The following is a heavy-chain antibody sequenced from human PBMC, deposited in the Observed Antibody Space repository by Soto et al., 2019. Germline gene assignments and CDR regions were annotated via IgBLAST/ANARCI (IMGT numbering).Heavy chain of an antibody. J-gene: IGHJ1*01. D-gene: IGHD6-13*01. CDR3: AHRRRWCSSSWYIGGEDFQH. Sequence: QITLKESGPTLVKPTQTLTLTCTFSGFSLSTSGVGVGWIRQPPGKALEWLALIYWDDDKRYSPSLKSRLTSTKDTSKNQVVLTMTNMDPVDTATYYCAHRRRWCSSSWYIGGEDFQHWGQGTLVTVSS. CDR2: IYWDDDK. V-gene: IGHV2-5*02. CDR1: GFSLSTSGVG.